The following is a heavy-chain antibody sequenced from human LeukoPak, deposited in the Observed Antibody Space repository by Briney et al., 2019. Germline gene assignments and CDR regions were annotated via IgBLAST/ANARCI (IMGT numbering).Heavy chain of an antibody. CDR3: ATHDFLPGHFDY. CDR2: ITTTGDT. CDR1: GFTFSCWD. V-gene: IGHV3-13*01. Sequence: GGALRLSCAASGFTFSCWDMHWVRQSTGKGVEWVSTITTTGDTYYPDSVKGRFTTDKDTAKNSLYLQIHSPRAGATAVYYCATHDFLPGHFDYWGQGTLVTVSS. J-gene: IGHJ4*02. D-gene: IGHD3-9*01.